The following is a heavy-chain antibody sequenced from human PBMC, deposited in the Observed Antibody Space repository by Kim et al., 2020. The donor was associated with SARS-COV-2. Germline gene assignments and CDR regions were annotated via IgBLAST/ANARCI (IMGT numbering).Heavy chain of an antibody. CDR2: ISYSGSN. D-gene: IGHD1-1*01. J-gene: IGHJ6*01. V-gene: IGHV4-61*01. Sequence: SETLSLTCTVSGGSVSSVSDYWSWIRQPPGKGLEWIGYISYSGSNNYNPSLRSRVTISVDTSKNQFSLKLSPVTAAATAVFYCARTVPLFGREEPSGMD. CDR3: ARTVPLFGREEPSGMD. CDR1: GGSVSSVSDY.